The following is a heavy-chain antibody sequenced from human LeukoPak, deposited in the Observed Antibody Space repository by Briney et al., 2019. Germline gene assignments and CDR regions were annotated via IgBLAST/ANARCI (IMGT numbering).Heavy chain of an antibody. J-gene: IGHJ3*02. V-gene: IGHV3-21*01. D-gene: IGHD3-10*01. Sequence: GGSLRLSCAASGFSFSSSTMNWVRQAPGRGLEWVSTISSSGSSIYYADSVKGRFTISRDNAKNSLYLQINSLRAEDTAVYYCARDSYWLGGTIGAFDIWGQGTMVTVSS. CDR2: ISSSGSSI. CDR3: ARDSYWLGGTIGAFDI. CDR1: GFSFSSST.